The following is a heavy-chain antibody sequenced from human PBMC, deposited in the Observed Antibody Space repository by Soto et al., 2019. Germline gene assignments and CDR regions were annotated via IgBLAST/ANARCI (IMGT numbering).Heavy chain of an antibody. CDR2: IIPILGIA. CDR3: ARGEAPSYYDFWSGYSTGGYYYYMDV. CDR1: GGTFSSYT. Sequence: ASVKVSCKASGGTFSSYTVSWVRQAPGQGLEWMGRIIPILGIANYAQKFQGRVTITADKSTSTAYMELSSLRSEDTAVYYCARGEAPSYYDFWSGYSTGGYYYYMDVWSKGTTVTVSS. V-gene: IGHV1-69*02. D-gene: IGHD3-3*01. J-gene: IGHJ6*03.